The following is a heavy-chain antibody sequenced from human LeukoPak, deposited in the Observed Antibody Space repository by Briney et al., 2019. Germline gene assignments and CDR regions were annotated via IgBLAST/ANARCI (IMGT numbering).Heavy chain of an antibody. CDR3: AKDRAVPGRIDY. CDR1: GGSFSSYF. D-gene: IGHD6-19*01. J-gene: IGHJ4*02. V-gene: IGHV4-4*07. CDR2: IYTSGST. Sequence: SETLSLTCTVSGGSFSSYFSTWIRQPAGKGLEWIGRIYTSGSTNYNPSLKSRVTMSVDTSKNQFSLKLSSVTAADTAVYYCAKDRAVPGRIDYWGQGTLVTVSS.